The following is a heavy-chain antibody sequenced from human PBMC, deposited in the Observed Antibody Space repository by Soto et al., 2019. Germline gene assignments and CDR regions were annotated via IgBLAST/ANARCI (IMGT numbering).Heavy chain of an antibody. D-gene: IGHD7-27*01. J-gene: IGHJ2*01. CDR1: GFMFSSYA. CDR2: ISGSGDNT. V-gene: IGHV3-23*01. CDR3: AKAVWGYWYFDL. Sequence: VQLLESGGGSVQPGGSLRLSCEASGFMFSSYAMNWVRQAPGKGLEWVSGISGSGDNTYYADSVKGRFTISRDISRNTLYLQMNNLRAEDTAVYYCAKAVWGYWYFDLWGRGTLVTVSS.